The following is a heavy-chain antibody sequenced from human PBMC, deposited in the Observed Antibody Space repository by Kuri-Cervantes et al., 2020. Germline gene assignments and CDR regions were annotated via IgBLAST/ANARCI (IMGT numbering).Heavy chain of an antibody. Sequence: SQTLSLTCAASGGSISSGGYSWSWIRQPPGKGLEWIGYIYHSGSTYYNPSLKSRVTISVDRSKNQFSLKLSSVTAADTAVYYCARGPWFGDKVSQHYYYGMDVWGQGTTVTVSS. J-gene: IGHJ6*02. CDR3: ARGPWFGDKVSQHYYYGMDV. D-gene: IGHD3-10*01. V-gene: IGHV4-30-2*01. CDR1: GGSISSGGYS. CDR2: IYHSGST.